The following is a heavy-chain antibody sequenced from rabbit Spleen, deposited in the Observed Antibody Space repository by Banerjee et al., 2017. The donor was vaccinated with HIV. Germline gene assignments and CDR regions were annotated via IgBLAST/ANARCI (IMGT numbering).Heavy chain of an antibody. CDR3: ARDLVGVIGWNFSL. CDR2: IAGSSSGFT. J-gene: IGHJ4*01. Sequence: QSLEESGGGLVKPGGTLTLTCTVSGFSFSSSDYICWVRQAPGKGLEWISCIAGSSSGFTYSATWAKGRFTISRTSSTTVTLRMTSLTAADRATYFCARDLVGVIGWNFSLWGPGTLVTVS. V-gene: IGHV1S40*01. D-gene: IGHD1-1*01. CDR1: GFSFSSSDY.